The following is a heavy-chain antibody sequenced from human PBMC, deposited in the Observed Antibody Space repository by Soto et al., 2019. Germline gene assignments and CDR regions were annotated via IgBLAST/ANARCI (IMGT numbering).Heavy chain of an antibody. D-gene: IGHD3-10*01. Sequence: GALRRSGAASGFTCSSYSMNWVRQAPGKGLEWVSSISSSSSYIYYADSVKGRFTISRDNAKNSLYLQMNSLRAEDTAVYYCARDSIWFGEFYYFDYWGQGTLVTVSS. CDR1: GFTCSSYS. CDR3: ARDSIWFGEFYYFDY. CDR2: ISSSSSYI. J-gene: IGHJ4*02. V-gene: IGHV3-21*01.